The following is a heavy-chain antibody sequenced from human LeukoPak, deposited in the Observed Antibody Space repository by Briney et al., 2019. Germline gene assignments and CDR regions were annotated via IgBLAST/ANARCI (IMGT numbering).Heavy chain of an antibody. CDR3: ATTPHYGGNLGKVYSWFDP. CDR1: GYTFTSYG. CDR2: ISAYNGNT. D-gene: IGHD4-23*01. J-gene: IGHJ5*02. V-gene: IGHV1-18*01. Sequence: GASVKVSCKASGYTFTSYGISWVRQAPGQGLEWMGWISAYNGNTNYAQKLQGRVTMTTDTSTSTAYMEPRSLRSDDTAVYYCATTPHYGGNLGKVYSWFDPWGQGTLVTVSS.